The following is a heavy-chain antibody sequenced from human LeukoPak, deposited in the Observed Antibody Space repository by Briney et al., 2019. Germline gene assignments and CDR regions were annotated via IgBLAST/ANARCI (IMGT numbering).Heavy chain of an antibody. CDR2: INPNGITT. V-gene: IGHV3-74*01. Sequence: GGSLRLSCAASGFIFRNYWMHWVRQAPGKGLVWVARINPNGITTTYTDSVKGRFTISRDNVKNTPYLQMNSLRAEDTAVYYCARDFAGDRDYWGQGTLVTASS. J-gene: IGHJ4*02. D-gene: IGHD4-17*01. CDR3: ARDFAGDRDY. CDR1: GFIFRNYW.